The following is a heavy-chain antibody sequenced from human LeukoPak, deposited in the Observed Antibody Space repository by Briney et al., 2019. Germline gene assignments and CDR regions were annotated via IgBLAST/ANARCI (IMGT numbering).Heavy chain of an antibody. CDR1: GGSISSSSYY. V-gene: IGHV4-39*07. CDR3: ARPHYYDSSGYPYYYDS. CDR2: INHSGST. D-gene: IGHD3-22*01. J-gene: IGHJ4*02. Sequence: SETLSLTCTVSGGSISSSSYYWSWIRQSPGKGLEWIGEINHSGSTNYNPSLKSRVTISVDTSKNQFSLKLSSVTAADTAVYYCARPHYYDSSGYPYYYDSWGQGTLVTVSS.